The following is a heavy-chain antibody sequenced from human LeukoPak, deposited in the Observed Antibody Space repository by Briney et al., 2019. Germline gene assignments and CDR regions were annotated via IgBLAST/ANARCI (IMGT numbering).Heavy chain of an antibody. D-gene: IGHD3-10*01. J-gene: IGHJ4*02. Sequence: SETLSLSCTVSGGSINRDYWSWIRQPPGKGLEWIGCIYYSGNTNYNPSLKSRVTISVDTSNNQFSLKLSSVTAADTAVYYCARQGSTRNYVFGDWGQGTLVTVSS. CDR2: IYYSGNT. CDR3: ARQGSTRNYVFGD. V-gene: IGHV4-59*01. CDR1: GGSINRDY.